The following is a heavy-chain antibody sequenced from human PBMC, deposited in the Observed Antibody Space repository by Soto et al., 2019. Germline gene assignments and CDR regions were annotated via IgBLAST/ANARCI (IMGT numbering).Heavy chain of an antibody. J-gene: IGHJ5*02. Sequence: ASVKVSCKASGYTFTSYGISWVRQAPGQGLEWMGWISAYNGNTNYAQKLQGRVTMTTDTSTSTAYMELRSLRSDDTAVYYCARDGGAYCGGDCYLNWFDPWGQGTLVTVSS. D-gene: IGHD2-21*02. CDR2: ISAYNGNT. V-gene: IGHV1-18*04. CDR1: GYTFTSYG. CDR3: ARDGGAYCGGDCYLNWFDP.